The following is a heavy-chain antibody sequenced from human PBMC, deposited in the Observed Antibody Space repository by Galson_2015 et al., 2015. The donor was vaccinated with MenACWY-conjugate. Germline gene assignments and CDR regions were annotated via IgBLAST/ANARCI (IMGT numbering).Heavy chain of an antibody. Sequence: SLRLSCAASGFTFSSYAMSWVRQAPGKGLEWVSAISGSGGSTYYADSVKGRFTISRDNSKNTLYLQMNSLRAEDTAVYYCAKGVLDYDILTGYLYYYYYYGMDCWGQGTTVTVSS. J-gene: IGHJ6*02. CDR1: GFTFSSYA. CDR3: AKGVLDYDILTGYLYYYYYYGMDC. D-gene: IGHD3-9*01. V-gene: IGHV3-23*01. CDR2: ISGSGGST.